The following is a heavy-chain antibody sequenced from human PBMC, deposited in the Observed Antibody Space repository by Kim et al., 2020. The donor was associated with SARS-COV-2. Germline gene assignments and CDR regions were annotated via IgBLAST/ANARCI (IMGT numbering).Heavy chain of an antibody. D-gene: IGHD3-22*01. V-gene: IGHV4-59*13. CDR3: ARDLYYYDSSGYYDLGAFDI. J-gene: IGHJ3*02. CDR2: IYYSGST. CDR1: GGSISSYY. Sequence: SETLSLTCTVSGGSISSYYWSWIRQPPGKGLEWIGYIYYSGSTNYNPSLKSRVTISVDTSKNQFSLKLSSVTAADTAVYYCARDLYYYDSSGYYDLGAFDIWGQGTMVTASS.